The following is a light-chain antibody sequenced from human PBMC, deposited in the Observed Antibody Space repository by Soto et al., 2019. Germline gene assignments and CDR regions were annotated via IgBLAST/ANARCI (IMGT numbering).Light chain of an antibody. J-gene: IGKJ1*01. CDR1: QSVSSN. CDR2: GAS. CDR3: QQYNNWPWT. Sequence: EIVMTQSPATLSVSPGERATLSCRASQSVSSNLAWYQQKPGQAPRLLIYGASTRATGIPARFSGSGSGTEFTLTISSLQSEDFAVYYCQQYNNWPWTFGLGT. V-gene: IGKV3-15*01.